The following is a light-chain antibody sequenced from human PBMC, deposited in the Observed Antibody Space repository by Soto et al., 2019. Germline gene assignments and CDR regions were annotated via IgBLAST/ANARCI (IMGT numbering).Light chain of an antibody. CDR2: SND. V-gene: IGLV1-44*01. J-gene: IGLJ1*01. Sequence: QSVLTQPPSASGTPGQSVTISCSGSRSNIGSNNVYWYQQLPGTAPKLLIYSNDKRPSGVPDRFSGSKSGTSASLAITGLQSEDEADYYCAAWDDRLNGPDVFGPGKKLTVL. CDR1: RSNIGSNN. CDR3: AAWDDRLNGPDV.